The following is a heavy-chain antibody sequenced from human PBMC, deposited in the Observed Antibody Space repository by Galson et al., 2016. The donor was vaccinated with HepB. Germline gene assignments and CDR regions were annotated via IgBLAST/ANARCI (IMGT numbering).Heavy chain of an antibody. V-gene: IGHV1-46*01. CDR1: GYTFINYY. CDR2: GNPRTGST. Sequence: SVKVSCKASGYTFINYYMHWVRQAPGQGLEWMGIGNPRTGSTSYAQKFQDRVTVTRDTSTSTVYMELSSLRSEDTAVYYCARDRGSNPLKGYGMDVWGQGTTVTVSS. D-gene: IGHD3-10*01. J-gene: IGHJ6*02. CDR3: ARDRGSNPLKGYGMDV.